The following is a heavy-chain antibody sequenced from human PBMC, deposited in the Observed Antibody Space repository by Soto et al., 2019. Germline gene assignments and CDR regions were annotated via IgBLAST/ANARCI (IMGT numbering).Heavy chain of an antibody. D-gene: IGHD6-6*01. V-gene: IGHV3-53*01. CDR2: IYSGGST. J-gene: IGHJ4*02. CDR1: GFTVSSNY. Sequence: GGSLRLSCAASGFTVSSNYMSWVRQAPGKGLEWVSVIYSGGSTYYADSVKGRFTISRDNSKNTLYLQMNSLRAEDTAVYYCASAKAGSSPIDYWGQGTLVTVSS. CDR3: ASAKAGSSPIDY.